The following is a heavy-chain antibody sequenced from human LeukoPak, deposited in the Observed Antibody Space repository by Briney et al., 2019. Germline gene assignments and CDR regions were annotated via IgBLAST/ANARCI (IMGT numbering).Heavy chain of an antibody. V-gene: IGHV1-2*02. CDR2: IYPDSGGT. J-gene: IGHJ4*02. D-gene: IGHD4-11*01. CDR3: ARDNYLKGYDY. Sequence: GSVKVSCKASGYTFTGYYMHWVRQAPGQGLEWMGWIYPDSGGTKYAQKFQGRVTMTRDTSISTAHMELSRLTSDDTAVYYCARDNYLKGYDYWGQGTLVTVSS. CDR1: GYTFTGYY.